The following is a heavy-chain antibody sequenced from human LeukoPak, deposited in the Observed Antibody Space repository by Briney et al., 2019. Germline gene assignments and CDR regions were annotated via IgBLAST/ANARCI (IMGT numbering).Heavy chain of an antibody. CDR3: ARPLYYGSGSIIPGY. J-gene: IGHJ4*02. CDR2: INPSGGST. V-gene: IGHV1-46*01. Sequence: GASVKVSCKASGYTFTSYYMHWVRQAPGQGLEWMGIINPSGGSTSYAQKFQGRVTMTRDTSTSTVYMELSSLRSEDTAVYCCARPLYYGSGSIIPGYWGQGTLVTVSS. CDR1: GYTFTSYY. D-gene: IGHD3-10*01.